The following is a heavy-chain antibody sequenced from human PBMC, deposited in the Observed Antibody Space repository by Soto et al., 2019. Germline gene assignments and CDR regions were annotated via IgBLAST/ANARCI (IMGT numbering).Heavy chain of an antibody. Sequence: QVHLVQSGADGRKSGSSVRVSCTASGGGTLSNDAISWVRQAPGQGLEWLGRISPFFGTTDYSQSFQGRLTMTADASTGTVYRDLRSLKSDDPAVYYCAREVVTETTWGSFDSWGQGTLVTVSS. J-gene: IGHJ4*02. V-gene: IGHV1-69*01. CDR2: ISPFFGTT. D-gene: IGHD2-21*02. CDR3: AREVVTETTWGSFDS. CDR1: GGGTLSNDA.